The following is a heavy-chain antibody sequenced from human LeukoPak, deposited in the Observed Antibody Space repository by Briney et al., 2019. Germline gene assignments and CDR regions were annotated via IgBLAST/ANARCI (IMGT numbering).Heavy chain of an antibody. J-gene: IGHJ4*02. V-gene: IGHV3-11*05. D-gene: IGHD3-22*01. Sequence: KPGGSLRLSCAASGFTFSDYYMSWIRQAPGKGLEWVSYISSSSSSYTNYADSVKGRFTISRDNAKNSLYLQMNSLRAEDTAVYYCARDILEDYYDSSGYSFDYWGQGTLVTVSS. CDR1: GFTFSDYY. CDR3: ARDILEDYYDSSGYSFDY. CDR2: ISSSSSSYT.